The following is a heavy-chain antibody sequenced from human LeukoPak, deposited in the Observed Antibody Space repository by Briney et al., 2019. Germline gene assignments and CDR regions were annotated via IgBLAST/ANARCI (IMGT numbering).Heavy chain of an antibody. V-gene: IGHV4-59*08. CDR1: GGSISSYY. D-gene: IGHD3-9*01. CDR2: IYYSGST. Sequence: SETLSLTCTVSGGSISSYYWSWIRQPPGKGLEWIGYIYYSGSTNYNPSLKSRVTISVDTSKNQFSLKLSSVTAADTAVCYCARLSDILTGYYGYWGQGTLVTVSS. CDR3: ARLSDILTGYYGY. J-gene: IGHJ4*02.